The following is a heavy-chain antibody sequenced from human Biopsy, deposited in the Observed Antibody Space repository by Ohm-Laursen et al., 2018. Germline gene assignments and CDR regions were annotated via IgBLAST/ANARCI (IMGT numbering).Heavy chain of an antibody. J-gene: IGHJ4*02. CDR1: GFTFSNFN. CDR3: ATDDYSGDSAY. Sequence: SLRLSCTAPGFTFSNFNMNWFRQAPGEGLEWVSYISSSSESIYYADSVRGRFTVSRDNAQNSMYLQMNSLRADDTAVYYFATDDYSGDSAYWGQGALVTVSS. D-gene: IGHD4-23*01. V-gene: IGHV3-48*01. CDR2: ISSSSESI.